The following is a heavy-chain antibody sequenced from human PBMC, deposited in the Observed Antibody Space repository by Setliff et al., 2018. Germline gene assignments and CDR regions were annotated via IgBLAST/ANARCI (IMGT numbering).Heavy chain of an antibody. V-gene: IGHV4-34*01. CDR3: ARAGYSYGAGADAFDI. CDR1: GGSFSGYY. D-gene: IGHD5-18*01. J-gene: IGHJ3*02. Sequence: PSETLSLTCAVYGGSFSGYYWSWIRQPPGKGLEWIGEINHSGSTNYNPSLKSRVTISVDTSKNQFSLKLGSVTAADTAVYYCARAGYSYGAGADAFDIWGQGTMVTV. CDR2: INHSGST.